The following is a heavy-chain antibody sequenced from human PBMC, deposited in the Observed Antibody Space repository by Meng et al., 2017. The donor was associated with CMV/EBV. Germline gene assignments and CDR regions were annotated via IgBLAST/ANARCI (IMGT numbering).Heavy chain of an antibody. CDR2: INSDGSST. CDR3: ARTDCSSTSCPKYYFDY. CDR1: GFTFSSYW. D-gene: IGHD2-2*01. J-gene: IGHJ4*02. Sequence: GESLKISCAASGFTFSSYWMHWVRQAPGKGLVWVSRINSDGSSTSYADSVKGRFTISRDNAKNTLYLQMNSLRAEDTALYYCARTDCSSTSCPKYYFDYWGQGTLVTVSS. V-gene: IGHV3-74*01.